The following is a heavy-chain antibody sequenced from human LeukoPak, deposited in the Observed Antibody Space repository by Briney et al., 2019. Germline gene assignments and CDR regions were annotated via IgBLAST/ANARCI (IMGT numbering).Heavy chain of an antibody. V-gene: IGHV4-4*02. D-gene: IGHD1-20*01. J-gene: IGHJ4*02. CDR3: ARDLVHNSRGHDY. Sequence: GSLRLSCAASGFTFSSYWMSWVRQPPGKGLEWIGEIYHSGETNYNPSLKSRVTMSVDNSRNQFSLRLNSVTAADTAVYYCARDLVHNSRGHDYWGQGTLVTVSS. CDR2: IYHSGET. CDR1: GFTFSSYW.